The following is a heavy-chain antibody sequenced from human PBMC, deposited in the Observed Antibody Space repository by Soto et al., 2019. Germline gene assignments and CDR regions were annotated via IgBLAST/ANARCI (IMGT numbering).Heavy chain of an antibody. CDR2: IVAGSGNT. J-gene: IGHJ3*02. Sequence: ASVKVSCKASGFTFTTSAMQWVRLARGQRLEWIGLIVAGSGNTNYAQKFHRRVSFTRDMSTSTAYMELSSLRSEDTAVYYCAATSRPIVVGTDAFDIWGQGTMVTV. D-gene: IGHD3-22*01. V-gene: IGHV1-58*02. CDR1: GFTFTTSA. CDR3: AATSRPIVVGTDAFDI.